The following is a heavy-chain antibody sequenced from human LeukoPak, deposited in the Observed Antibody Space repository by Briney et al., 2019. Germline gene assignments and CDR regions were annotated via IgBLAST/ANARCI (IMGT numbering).Heavy chain of an antibody. CDR3: TRVFVGDEYSSSGY. Sequence: GGSLRLSCAASGFTFSRYYMHWVRQAPGKGLVWVSRINSDGSSTTYADSVKGRFTISRDNAKNTLYLQMNSLKVEDTAVYYCTRVFVGDEYSSSGYWGQGTLSTVSS. CDR1: GFTFSRYY. D-gene: IGHD6-13*01. J-gene: IGHJ4*02. V-gene: IGHV3-74*01. CDR2: INSDGSST.